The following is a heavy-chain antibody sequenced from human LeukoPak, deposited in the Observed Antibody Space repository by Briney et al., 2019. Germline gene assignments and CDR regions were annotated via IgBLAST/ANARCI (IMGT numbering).Heavy chain of an antibody. CDR3: ARDPIGELAVDY. D-gene: IGHD1-26*01. Sequence: KSGGSLRLPCAASGFTFSSYSMNWVRQAPGKGLEWVSSISSSNSYIYYADSVKGRFTISRDNAKNSLYLQMNSLRAEDTAVYYCARDPIGELAVDYWGQGTLVTVSS. CDR2: ISSSNSYI. J-gene: IGHJ4*02. CDR1: GFTFSSYS. V-gene: IGHV3-21*01.